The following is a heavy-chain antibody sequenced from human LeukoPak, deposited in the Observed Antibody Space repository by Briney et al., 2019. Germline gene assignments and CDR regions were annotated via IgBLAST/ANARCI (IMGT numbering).Heavy chain of an antibody. CDR2: ISGSGGST. D-gene: IGHD3-22*01. V-gene: IGHV3-23*01. Sequence: GESLRLSCAASGFTFSSYAMSWVRQAPGKGLEWVSAISGSGGSTYYADSVKGRFTISRDNSKNTLYLQMNSLRAEDTAVYYCAKEGSYYDSSGPLSWFDPWGQGTLVTVSS. CDR3: AKEGSYYDSSGPLSWFDP. J-gene: IGHJ5*02. CDR1: GFTFSSYA.